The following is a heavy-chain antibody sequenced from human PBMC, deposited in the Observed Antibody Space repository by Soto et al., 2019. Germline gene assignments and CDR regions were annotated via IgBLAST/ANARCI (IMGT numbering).Heavy chain of an antibody. CDR3: AKPGGAARYYYYYGMDV. CDR2: ISYDGSNK. CDR1: GFTFSSYG. J-gene: IGHJ6*02. D-gene: IGHD6-6*01. Sequence: QVQPVESGGGVVQPGRSLRLSCAASGFTFSSYGMHWVRQAPGKGLEWVAVISYDGSNKYYADSVKGRFTISRDNSKNTLYLQMKSRRVEDTAVYYCAKPGGAARYYYYYGMDVWGQGTTVTVSS. V-gene: IGHV3-30*18.